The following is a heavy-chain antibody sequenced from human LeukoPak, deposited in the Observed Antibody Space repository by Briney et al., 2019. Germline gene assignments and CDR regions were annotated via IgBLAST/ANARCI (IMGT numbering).Heavy chain of an antibody. D-gene: IGHD5-24*01. CDR1: GFTVSSNY. V-gene: IGHV3-53*01. Sequence: GGSLRLSCAASGFTVSSNYMSWVRQAPGKGLEWVSVIYSGGSTYYADSVKGRFTISRHNSKNTLYLQMNSLRAEDTAVYYCASNPRRDGYNWIDYWGQGTLVTVSS. J-gene: IGHJ4*02. CDR3: ASNPRRDGYNWIDY. CDR2: IYSGGST.